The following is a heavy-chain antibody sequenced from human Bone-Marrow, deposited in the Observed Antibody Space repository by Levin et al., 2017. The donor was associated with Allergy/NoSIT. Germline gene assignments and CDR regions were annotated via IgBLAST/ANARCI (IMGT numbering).Heavy chain of an antibody. CDR1: GFSFSSCA. Sequence: GESLKISCVGSGFSFSSCAMHWVRQAPGKGLEWVAVIWFDGSKEYYADSVKGRFTISRDNSKNTLYLQMNSLRAEDTAVYFCARNYDFWSGFLAGFETGGLDVWGQGTTVTVSS. CDR2: IWFDGSKE. CDR3: ARNYDFWSGFLAGFETGGLDV. D-gene: IGHD3-3*01. J-gene: IGHJ6*02. V-gene: IGHV3-33*03.